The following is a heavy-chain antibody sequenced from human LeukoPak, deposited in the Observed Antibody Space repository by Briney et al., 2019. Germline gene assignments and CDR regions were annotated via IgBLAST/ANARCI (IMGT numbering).Heavy chain of an antibody. V-gene: IGHV4-34*01. CDR3: ARPHFSSATTCSGPFHI. CDR2: VNHRGDT. D-gene: IGHD5-12*01. Sequence: SETLSLTCAVYGGSFSGYYWSWIRQPPRKGLEWIGEVNHRGDTIYNPSLKRRVIMSVDTSKNQFFLHLNSMTATDTAVYYCARPHFSSATTCSGPFHIWRQGTMVTVSS. J-gene: IGHJ3*02. CDR1: GGSFSGYY.